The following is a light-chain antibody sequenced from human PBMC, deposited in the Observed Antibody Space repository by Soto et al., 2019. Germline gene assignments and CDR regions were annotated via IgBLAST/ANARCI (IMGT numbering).Light chain of an antibody. V-gene: IGLV1-40*01. CDR3: QSYDSSLSVSYV. Sequence: QSVLTQPPSVAGAPGQSVTISCTWSSSKIGAVYDVHWYQQRPGTAPKLLIYGNKNRPSGVPDRFSGSKSGTSASLAITGLQAEDEADYYCQSYDSSLSVSYVFGTGTKVTVL. CDR1: SSKIGAVYD. J-gene: IGLJ1*01. CDR2: GNK.